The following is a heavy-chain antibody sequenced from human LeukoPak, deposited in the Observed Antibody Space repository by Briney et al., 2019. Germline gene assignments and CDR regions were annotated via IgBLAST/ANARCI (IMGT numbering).Heavy chain of an antibody. J-gene: IGHJ6*04. CDR2: ISSSGSNI. D-gene: IGHD3-10*02. CDR3: AELGITMIGGV. V-gene: IGHV3-48*03. CDR1: GFTFSSYE. Sequence: GGSLRLSCAASGFTFSSYEMNWVRQAPGKGLEWVSYISSSGSNIYYADSVKGRFSISRDNAKNSLYLQMNSLRAEDTAVYYCAELGITMIGGVWGKGTTVTISS.